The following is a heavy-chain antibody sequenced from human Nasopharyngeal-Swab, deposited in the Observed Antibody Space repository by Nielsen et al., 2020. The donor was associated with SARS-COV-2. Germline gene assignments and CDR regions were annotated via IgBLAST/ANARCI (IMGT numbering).Heavy chain of an antibody. Sequence: WIRQPPGKGLEWIGEINHSGSTNYNPSLKSRVTISVDTSKNQFSLKLSSVTAADTAVYYCARGSKQWLVCLSRYYYYGMDVWGQGTTVTVSS. J-gene: IGHJ6*02. CDR3: ARGSKQWLVCLSRYYYYGMDV. V-gene: IGHV4-34*01. D-gene: IGHD6-19*01. CDR2: INHSGST.